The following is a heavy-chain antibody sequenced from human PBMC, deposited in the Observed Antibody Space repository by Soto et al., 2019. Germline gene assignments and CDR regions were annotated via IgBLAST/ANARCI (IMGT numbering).Heavy chain of an antibody. D-gene: IGHD6-13*01. Sequence: QVQLVESGGGLVKPGGSLRLSCAASGFTFSDYYMSWIRQAPGKGLEWVSYISSSSSYTNYADSVKGRFTISRDNAKNSLYRQMISLRAEDTAVYYCARGAIAAAGTSTYWGQGTLVTVS. J-gene: IGHJ4*02. CDR2: ISSSSSYT. CDR3: ARGAIAAAGTSTY. CDR1: GFTFSDYY. V-gene: IGHV3-11*05.